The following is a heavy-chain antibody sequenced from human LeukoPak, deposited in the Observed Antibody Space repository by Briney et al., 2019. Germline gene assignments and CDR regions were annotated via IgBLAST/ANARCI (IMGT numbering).Heavy chain of an antibody. J-gene: IGHJ4*02. CDR2: ISSSSSYI. V-gene: IGHV3-21*01. D-gene: IGHD6-19*01. Sequence: GGSLRLSCAASGFTFSDYEMNWVRQAPGKGLEWVSSISSSSSYIYYADSVKGRFTISRDNAKNSLYLQMNSLRAEDTAVYYCARDQAPSGWYYFDYWGQGTLVTVSS. CDR1: GFTFSDYE. CDR3: ARDQAPSGWYYFDY.